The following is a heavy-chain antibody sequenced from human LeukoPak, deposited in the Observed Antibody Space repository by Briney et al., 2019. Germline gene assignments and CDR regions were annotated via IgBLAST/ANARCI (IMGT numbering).Heavy chain of an antibody. CDR1: GFTFSSYE. CDR2: ISSSGSTI. CDR3: ARCGVEYYGSGSYYPFDY. J-gene: IGHJ4*02. V-gene: IGHV3-48*03. Sequence: GGSLRLSCAASGFTFSSYEMNWVRQAPGKGLEWVSYISSSGSTIYYADSVKGRFTISRDNAKNSLYLQMNSLRAEDTAVYYCARCGVEYYGSGSYYPFDYWGQGTLVTVSS. D-gene: IGHD3-10*01.